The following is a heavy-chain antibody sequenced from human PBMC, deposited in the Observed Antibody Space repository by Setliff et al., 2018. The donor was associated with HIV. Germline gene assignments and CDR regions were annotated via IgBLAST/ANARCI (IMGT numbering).Heavy chain of an antibody. CDR3: AKPLTQWGVSPYHYAVDV. D-gene: IGHD1-26*01. J-gene: IGHJ6*02. V-gene: IGHV3-23*01. CDR1: GFAFDNYC. Sequence: PGGSLRLSCAASGFAFDNYCMTWVCQAPGKGLEWVSAIGGSTGSTYYADSVRGRFTISTDNSKNTLYLQMNSLRAEDTAVYYCAKPLTQWGVSPYHYAVDVWGQGTTVTVSS. CDR2: IGGSTGST.